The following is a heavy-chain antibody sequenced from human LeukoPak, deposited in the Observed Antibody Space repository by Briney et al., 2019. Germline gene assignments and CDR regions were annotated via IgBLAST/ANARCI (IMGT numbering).Heavy chain of an antibody. Sequence: PGRSLRLSCAASGFTFSNYGFHWVRQAPGKGLEWVSAISASGGSTYYADSVKGRFTISRDNSKNTLYLQMNSLRAEDTAVYYCPSGSADYWGQGTPVIVSS. J-gene: IGHJ4*02. CDR1: GFTFSNYG. CDR3: PSGSADY. CDR2: ISASGGST. V-gene: IGHV3-23*01. D-gene: IGHD1-26*01.